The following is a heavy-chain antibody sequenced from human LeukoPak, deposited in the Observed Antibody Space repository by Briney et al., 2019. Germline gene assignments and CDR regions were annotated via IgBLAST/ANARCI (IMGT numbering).Heavy chain of an antibody. Sequence: GASVKVSCKASGGTFSSYAISWVRQAPGQGLEWMGGIIPISGTANYAQKFQVRVTITADDSTSTAYMELSSLKSDDTAVYYCARGVPAANIDYWGQGTLVTVSS. CDR1: GGTFSSYA. CDR2: IIPISGTA. J-gene: IGHJ4*02. D-gene: IGHD2-2*01. CDR3: ARGVPAANIDY. V-gene: IGHV1-69*01.